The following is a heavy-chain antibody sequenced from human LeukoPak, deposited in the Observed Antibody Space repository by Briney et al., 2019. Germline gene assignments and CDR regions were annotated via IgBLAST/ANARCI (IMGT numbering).Heavy chain of an antibody. CDR2: IYYSGST. Sequence: PSETLSLTCTVSGGSISTSYYWGWIRQPPGKGLEWIGSIYYSGSTYYNPSLKSRVTISVDTSKNQFSLKLSSVTAADTAVYYCAREGGLRYFDWLFDYFDYWGQGTLVTVSS. V-gene: IGHV4-39*07. CDR3: AREGGLRYFDWLFDYFDY. CDR1: GGSISTSYY. J-gene: IGHJ4*02. D-gene: IGHD3-9*01.